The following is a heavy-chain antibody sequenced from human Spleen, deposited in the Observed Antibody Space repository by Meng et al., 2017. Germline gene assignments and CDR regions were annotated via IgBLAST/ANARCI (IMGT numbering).Heavy chain of an antibody. J-gene: IGHJ4*02. D-gene: IGHD3-3*01. CDR2: INHSGST. V-gene: IGHV4-34*01. CDR3: ARGTSRVLRFLEWSSYFDY. CDR1: GWSFSGYY. Sequence: VQQPQVGPGMFKPSEPLSPTCAGYGWSFSGYYWSWIRQPPGKGLEWIGEINHSGSTNYNPSLKSRVTISVDTSKNQFSLKLSSVTAADTAVYYCARGTSRVLRFLEWSSYFDYWGQGTLVTVSS.